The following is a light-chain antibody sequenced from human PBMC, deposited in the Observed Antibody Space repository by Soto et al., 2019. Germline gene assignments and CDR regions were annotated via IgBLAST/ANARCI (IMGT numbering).Light chain of an antibody. Sequence: QSVLTQPASVSGSPGQSITISCTGTSSDVGGYNYVSWYQQHPGKAPKLMIYEVSNRPSGVSNRFSGSKSGNTASLTISGLQAEDEADYYCSSYTSRSTRVVFGGGTKVTV. CDR3: SSYTSRSTRVV. J-gene: IGLJ2*01. CDR1: SSDVGGYNY. V-gene: IGLV2-14*01. CDR2: EVS.